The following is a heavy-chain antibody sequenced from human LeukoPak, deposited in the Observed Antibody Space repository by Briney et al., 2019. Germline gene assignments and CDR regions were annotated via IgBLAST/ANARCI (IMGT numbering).Heavy chain of an antibody. CDR3: ARVYGGYDFNYYYYYMDV. V-gene: IGHV4-39*07. CDR2: IYYSGRT. Sequence: PSETLSLTCSVSGVSISTSLYYWGWLRQPPGKGLEWIVSIYYSGRTYYNPSLKSRVTISVDTSKNQFSLRLTSVTAADTAVYYCARVYGGYDFNYYYYYMDVWGKGTTVTISS. CDR1: GVSISTSLYY. J-gene: IGHJ6*03. D-gene: IGHD5-12*01.